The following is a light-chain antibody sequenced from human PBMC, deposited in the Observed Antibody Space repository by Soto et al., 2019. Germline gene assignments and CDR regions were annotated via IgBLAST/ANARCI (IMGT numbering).Light chain of an antibody. V-gene: IGKV3-15*01. CDR2: GAS. J-gene: IGKJ5*01. Sequence: RVMPKAPATLSVSQGERASLSCRASQSVSINLAWYQQKPGQAPRLLIYGASTRATGIPARFSGSGSVTEFTLTISSLQSEDFAVYYCHQYYKLPLISFGRGTRLEIK. CDR3: HQYYKLPLIS. CDR1: QSVSIN.